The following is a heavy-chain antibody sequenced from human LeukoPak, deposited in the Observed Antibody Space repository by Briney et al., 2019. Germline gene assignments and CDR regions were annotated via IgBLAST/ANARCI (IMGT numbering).Heavy chain of an antibody. CDR3: ARDGRHYDFWSGHFDY. J-gene: IGHJ4*02. CDR2: IYYSGNT. CDR1: GGSISSSSYY. D-gene: IGHD3-3*01. V-gene: IGHV4-39*07. Sequence: SETLSLTCTVSGGSISSSSYYWGWIRQPPGKGLEWIGSIYYSGNTYYNPSLKSRVTISVDTSKNQFSLKLSSVTAADTAVYYCARDGRHYDFWSGHFDYWGQGTLVTVSS.